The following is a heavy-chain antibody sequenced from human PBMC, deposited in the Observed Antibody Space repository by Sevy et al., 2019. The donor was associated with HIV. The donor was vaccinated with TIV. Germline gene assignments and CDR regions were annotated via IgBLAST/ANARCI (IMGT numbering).Heavy chain of an antibody. CDR2: ISGSGGST. CDR3: AKAEGGYDSSGYYYGYFDY. J-gene: IGHJ4*02. D-gene: IGHD3-22*01. CDR1: GFTFSSYA. V-gene: IGHV3-23*01. Sequence: GGSLRLSCAASGFTFSSYAMSWVRQAPGKGLEWVSAISGSGGSTYYADSVKGRFTISRDNSKNTLYLQMNSLRAEETAVYYCAKAEGGYDSSGYYYGYFDYWGQGTLVTVSS.